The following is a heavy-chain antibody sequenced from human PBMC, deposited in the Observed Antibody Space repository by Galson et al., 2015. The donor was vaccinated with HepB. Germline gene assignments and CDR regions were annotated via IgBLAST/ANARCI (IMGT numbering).Heavy chain of an antibody. CDR1: GYTFTSYG. Sequence: SVKVSCKASGYTFTSYGISWVRQAPGQGLEWMGWISAYNGNTNYAQKLQGRVTMTTDTSTSTAYMELRSLRSDDTAVYYCAREMGDSSGYYYGHAFDIWGQGTMVTVSS. J-gene: IGHJ3*02. D-gene: IGHD3-22*01. CDR2: ISAYNGNT. CDR3: AREMGDSSGYYYGHAFDI. V-gene: IGHV1-18*04.